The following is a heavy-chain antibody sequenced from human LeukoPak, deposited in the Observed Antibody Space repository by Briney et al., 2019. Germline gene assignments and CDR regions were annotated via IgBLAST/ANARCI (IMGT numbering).Heavy chain of an antibody. CDR2: IRDNGEA. Sequence: GGSLRLSCAVSGFRFSDYYMSWVRQAPGKGLEWVGLIRDNGEAFYADFARGRFAISRDESENTLYLQMNSLRVEDTAVYFCARDRAANQDWVEFDPWGQGTPVIVSS. CDR1: GFRFSDYY. V-gene: IGHV3-66*03. CDR3: ARDRAANQDWVEFDP. J-gene: IGHJ5*02. D-gene: IGHD3/OR15-3a*01.